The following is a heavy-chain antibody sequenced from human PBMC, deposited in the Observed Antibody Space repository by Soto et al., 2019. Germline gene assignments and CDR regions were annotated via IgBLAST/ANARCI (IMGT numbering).Heavy chain of an antibody. CDR3: AKDTSQLSTGGYFDY. Sequence: QVQLVESGGGVVQPGRSLRLSCAASGFTFSSYGMHWVRQAPGKGLEWVAVISYDGSNKYYADSVKGRFTISRDNSKNTLYLQMNSLRAEDTAVYYYAKDTSQLSTGGYFDYWGQGTLVTVSS. V-gene: IGHV3-30*18. CDR1: GFTFSSYG. J-gene: IGHJ4*02. D-gene: IGHD2-2*01. CDR2: ISYDGSNK.